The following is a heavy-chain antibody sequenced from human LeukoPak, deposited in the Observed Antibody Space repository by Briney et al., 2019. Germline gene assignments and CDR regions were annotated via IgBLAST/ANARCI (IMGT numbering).Heavy chain of an antibody. CDR2: ISSSSSYI. CDR3: ARDLVGAAAFDI. CDR1: GFTFSSYS. D-gene: IGHD1-26*01. Sequence: GGSLRLSCAASGFTFSSYSMNWVRQAPGKGLEWVSSISSSSSYIYYADSVKGRFTISRDNAKNSLYLQMNSLRAEDTAVYYCARDLVGAAAFDIWGQGTMVTVSS. J-gene: IGHJ3*02. V-gene: IGHV3-21*01.